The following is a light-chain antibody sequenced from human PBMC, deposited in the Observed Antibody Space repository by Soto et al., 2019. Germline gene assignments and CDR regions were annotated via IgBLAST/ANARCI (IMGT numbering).Light chain of an antibody. Sequence: DIQMTQSPSSLSASVGDRVTITCRASQSISNYLNWYQQKPGKAPKLLIYAASSLQSGVPSRFSGSGSGTDFTHTISSLQPEDFATYYCQQSYSTPRTFGQGTKVDIK. CDR3: QQSYSTPRT. V-gene: IGKV1-39*01. CDR2: AAS. CDR1: QSISNY. J-gene: IGKJ1*01.